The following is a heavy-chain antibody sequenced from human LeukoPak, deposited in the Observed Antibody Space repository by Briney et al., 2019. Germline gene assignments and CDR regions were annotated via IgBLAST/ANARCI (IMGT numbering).Heavy chain of an antibody. Sequence: SQTLPLTCAISGDSVSSNSAAWYWIRQSPSRGLEWLGRTYYRSRWYSDYAVSVKSRITISPDTSKNQFSLQLNSVTPEDTAVYYCARVGSSWYFDYWGQGTLVTVSS. CDR2: TYYRSRWYS. J-gene: IGHJ4*02. D-gene: IGHD6-13*01. V-gene: IGHV6-1*01. CDR1: GDSVSSNSAA. CDR3: ARVGSSWYFDY.